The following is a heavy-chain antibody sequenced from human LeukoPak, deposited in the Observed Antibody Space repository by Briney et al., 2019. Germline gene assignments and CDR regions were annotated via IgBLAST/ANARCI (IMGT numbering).Heavy chain of an antibody. CDR3: ASGGQYGSGRPYGMDV. Sequence: PGGSLRLSCAASEFVFSDYYMSWVRQAPGKGLEWVSYISSGGDTKYYADSVKGRFTMSRDNANNLVNLQMNSLRAEDTAVYYCASGGQYGSGRPYGMDVWGQGTTVTVSS. CDR2: ISSGGDTK. V-gene: IGHV3-11*01. D-gene: IGHD3-10*01. CDR1: EFVFSDYY. J-gene: IGHJ6*02.